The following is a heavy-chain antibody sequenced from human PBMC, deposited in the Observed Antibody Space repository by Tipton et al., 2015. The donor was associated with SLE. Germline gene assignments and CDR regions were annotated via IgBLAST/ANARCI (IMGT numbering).Heavy chain of an antibody. Sequence: TLSLTCTVSGGSMSSYCWSWIRQPPGKGLEWIGYIYYSGSTNYNPSLKSRVTISVDTSKNQFSLKLSSVTAADTAVYYCARPRSGSSFDYWGQGTLVTVSS. D-gene: IGHD1-26*01. CDR3: ARPRSGSSFDY. CDR1: GGSMSSYC. J-gene: IGHJ4*02. CDR2: IYYSGST. V-gene: IGHV4-59*12.